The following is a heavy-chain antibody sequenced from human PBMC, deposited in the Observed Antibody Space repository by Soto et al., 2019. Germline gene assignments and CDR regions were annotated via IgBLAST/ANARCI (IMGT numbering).Heavy chain of an antibody. D-gene: IGHD2-2*01. V-gene: IGHV1-2*02. CDR1: GYTFTGYY. CDR2: INPQTGGT. J-gene: IGHJ6*02. Sequence: ASVKVSCKASGYTFTGYYIHWVREAPGQGLEWMGWINPQTGGTSYGQKFQGRVTLSRDTSINTAYLELSRLRFDDAAVYFCARERYQVISDGMDVWGQGTTVTVSS. CDR3: ARERYQVISDGMDV.